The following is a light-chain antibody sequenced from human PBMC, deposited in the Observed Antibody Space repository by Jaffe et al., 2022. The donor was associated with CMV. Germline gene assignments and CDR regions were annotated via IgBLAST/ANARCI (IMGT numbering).Light chain of an antibody. CDR1: SNINSGHD. J-gene: IGLJ1*01. V-gene: IGLV1-40*01. CDR2: TNT. CDR3: QSYDNGLNGYV. Sequence: QSLLTQPPSVSGAPGQRVTISCSNINSGHDVHWYQQFPGTAPKLLISTNTLRPSGAPDRFSGSPSGVPGRFSVSKSGTSASLAISGLQAEDEADYYCQSYDNGLNGYVFGSGTTVIVL.